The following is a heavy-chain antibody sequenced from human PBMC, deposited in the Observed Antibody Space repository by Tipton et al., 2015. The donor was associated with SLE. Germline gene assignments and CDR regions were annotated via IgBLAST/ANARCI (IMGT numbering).Heavy chain of an antibody. CDR3: VKSVVVVSPRDYYYYMDV. CDR2: IYNSGIT. CDR1: GDSFSSGSSS. J-gene: IGHJ6*03. V-gene: IGHV4-61*02. D-gene: IGHD2-15*01. Sequence: TLSLTCTVSGDSFSSGSSSWNWVRQPAGKRLEWIGLIYNSGITNYNPSLQSRVTLSVDMSKNQFSLRLSSVTAADTGVYYCVKSVVVVSPRDYYYYMDVWGKGTTVTVSS.